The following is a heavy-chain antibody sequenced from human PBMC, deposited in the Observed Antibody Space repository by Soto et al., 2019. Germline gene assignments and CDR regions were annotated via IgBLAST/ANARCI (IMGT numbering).Heavy chain of an antibody. CDR1: GFTFSSYA. Sequence: GGSLRLSCAASGFTFSSYAMHWVRQAPGKGLEWVAVISYDGSNKYYADSVKGRFTISRDNSKNTLYLQMNSLRAEDTAVYYCARVPTHCISTSCYVYYYYGMDVWGQGTTVTSP. CDR2: ISYDGSNK. D-gene: IGHD2-2*01. CDR3: ARVPTHCISTSCYVYYYYGMDV. J-gene: IGHJ6*02. V-gene: IGHV3-30-3*01.